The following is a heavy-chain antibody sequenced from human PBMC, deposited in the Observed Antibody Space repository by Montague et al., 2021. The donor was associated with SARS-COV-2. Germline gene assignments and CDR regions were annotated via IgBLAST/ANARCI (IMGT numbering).Heavy chain of an antibody. Sequence: SETLSLTCTVYGGSISSSSYHWGWNRQTPGKGLEWIGSIYYSGSTYSNPSLKSRVTISVDTSKNQFSLKLSSATAADTAVYYCARHGKTRIAMIVVVIGYFDYWGQGTLVTVSS. V-gene: IGHV4-39*01. D-gene: IGHD3-22*01. CDR2: IYYSGST. CDR3: ARHGKTRIAMIVVVIGYFDY. CDR1: GGSISSSSYH. J-gene: IGHJ4*02.